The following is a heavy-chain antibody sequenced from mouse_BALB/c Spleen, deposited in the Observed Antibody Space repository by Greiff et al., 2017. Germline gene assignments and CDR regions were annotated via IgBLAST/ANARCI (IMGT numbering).Heavy chain of an antibody. J-gene: IGHJ4*01. D-gene: IGHD3-2*01. CDR2: ISTYYGDA. CDR1: GYTFTDYA. CDR3: ARGMFDSSAMDY. V-gene: IGHV1S137*01. Sequence: VKLQESGTVLARPGVSVKISCEGSGYTFTDYAMYWVKQSHAKSLEWIGVISTYYGDASYNQKLKGKFTMTVDKSSSTAYMELARLISVDAAIFYCARGMFDSSAMDYWGQGTSVTVSS.